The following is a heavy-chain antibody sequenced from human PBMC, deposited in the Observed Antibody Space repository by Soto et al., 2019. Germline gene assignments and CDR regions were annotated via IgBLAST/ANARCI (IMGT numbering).Heavy chain of an antibody. D-gene: IGHD4-17*01. CDR3: ASDTTDYGDSNSYWYFDL. V-gene: IGHV3-11*01. J-gene: IGHJ2*01. Sequence: QVQLVESGGGLVKPGGSLRLSCAASGFTFSDYYMSWIRQAPGKGLEWVSYISSSGSTIYYADSVKGRFTISRDNAKNSLYLQMNSLRAEDTAVYYCASDTTDYGDSNSYWYFDLWGRGTLVTVSS. CDR2: ISSSGSTI. CDR1: GFTFSDYY.